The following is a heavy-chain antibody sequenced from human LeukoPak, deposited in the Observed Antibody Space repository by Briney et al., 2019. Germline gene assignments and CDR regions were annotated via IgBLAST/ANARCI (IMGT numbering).Heavy chain of an antibody. D-gene: IGHD2-15*01. CDR1: GFTVSSNY. Sequence: GGSLRPSCAASGFTVSSNYMSWVRQAPGKGLEWVSVIYSGGSTYYADSVKGRFTISRDNSKNTLYLQMNSLRAEDTAVYYCARDPNSYCSGGSCYSFYDYWGQGTLVTVSS. J-gene: IGHJ4*02. CDR3: ARDPNSYCSGGSCYSFYDY. V-gene: IGHV3-66*01. CDR2: IYSGGST.